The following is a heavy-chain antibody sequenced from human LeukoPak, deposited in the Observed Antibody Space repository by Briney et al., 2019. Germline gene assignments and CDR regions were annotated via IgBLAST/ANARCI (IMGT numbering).Heavy chain of an antibody. J-gene: IGHJ5*02. Sequence: SETLSLTCTVSGPSTSSSYYYWAWLRQPPGKGLEYIGSVYYTGNTYYNPSLKSRVTISADTSKNQFSLKLSSVTAADTAVYYCAREEVPHATFDPWGQGTLVTVSS. D-gene: IGHD2-2*01. CDR1: GPSTSSSYYY. V-gene: IGHV4-39*07. CDR3: AREEVPHATFDP. CDR2: VYYTGNT.